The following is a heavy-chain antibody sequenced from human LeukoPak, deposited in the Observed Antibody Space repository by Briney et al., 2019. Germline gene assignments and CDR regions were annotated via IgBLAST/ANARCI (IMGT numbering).Heavy chain of an antibody. CDR1: GGSISSYY. V-gene: IGHV4-59*01. J-gene: IGHJ4*02. CDR2: IYYSGST. D-gene: IGHD4-17*01. CDR3: ARPLPHDYGDYATFDY. Sequence: SETLSLTCTVSGGSISSYYWSWIRQPPGKGLEWIGYIYYSGSTNYNPSLKSRVTISVDTSKNQFSLELSSVTAADTAVYYCARPLPHDYGDYATFDYWGQGTLVTVSS.